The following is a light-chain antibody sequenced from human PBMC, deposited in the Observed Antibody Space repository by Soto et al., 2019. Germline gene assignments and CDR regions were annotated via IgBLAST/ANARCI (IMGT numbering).Light chain of an antibody. J-gene: IGKJ2*01. V-gene: IGKV2-30*01. CDR1: RSLAYIDGNTY. Sequence: DVLMTQSPLSLPVTLGQPASISCWSSRSLAYIDGNTYLNWFQQRPGQSPRRLIYNVSNRDSGVPDRLSGSVSGTPFTRKVSRVEAADVAVNSCMQGTLWPPYTFGQGTKLAIK. CDR3: MQGTLWPPYT. CDR2: NVS.